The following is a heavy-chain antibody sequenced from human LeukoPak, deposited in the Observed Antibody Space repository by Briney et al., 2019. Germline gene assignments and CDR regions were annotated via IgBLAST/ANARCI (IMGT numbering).Heavy chain of an antibody. CDR3: ARQYSSGWGY. CDR2: IYYSGST. CDR1: GDSISRSRYY. Sequence: PSETLSLTCTVSGDSISRSRYYWAWISQPPGKGLEWIGSIYYSGSTYYNPSLKSRVTISVDTSKNQFSLKLSSVTAADTAVYYCARQYSSGWGYWGQGTLVTVSS. V-gene: IGHV4-39*01. D-gene: IGHD6-19*01. J-gene: IGHJ4*02.